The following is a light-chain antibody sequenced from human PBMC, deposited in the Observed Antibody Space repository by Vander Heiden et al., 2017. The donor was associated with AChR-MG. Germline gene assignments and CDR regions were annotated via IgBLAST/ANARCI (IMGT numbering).Light chain of an antibody. V-gene: IGLV4-69*01. CDR2: VDSDGSH. CDR3: QTWGTDIPYV. CDR1: CPPSSYA. Sequence: VLTQSPSAPASLGASVKLTCTLSCPPSSYAIAEHQQQPETGPRDVMKVDSDGSHSKGDGIPDRFSGSSAGAERYLIISSLQSEDEDDYYCQTWGTDIPYVFGTGTKVTVL. J-gene: IGLJ1*01.